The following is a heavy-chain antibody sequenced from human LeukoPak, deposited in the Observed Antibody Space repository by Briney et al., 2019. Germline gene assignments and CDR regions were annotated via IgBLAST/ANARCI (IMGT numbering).Heavy chain of an antibody. J-gene: IGHJ4*02. D-gene: IGHD3-9*01. Sequence: SVKVSCKASGGTFSSYAISWVRQAPGQGLEWMGGIIPIFGTANYAQKFQGRVTITADESTSTAYMELSSLRSEDTAVYYCAAPYDILTGYHDYWGQGTLFTVSS. CDR3: AAPYDILTGYHDY. CDR2: IIPIFGTA. V-gene: IGHV1-69*01. CDR1: GGTFSSYA.